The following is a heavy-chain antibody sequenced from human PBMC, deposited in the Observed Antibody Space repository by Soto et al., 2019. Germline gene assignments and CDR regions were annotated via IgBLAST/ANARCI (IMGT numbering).Heavy chain of an antibody. CDR3: ARDGHGYCTNGVCYDGLDY. V-gene: IGHV4-31*03. D-gene: IGHD2-8*01. J-gene: IGHJ4*02. CDR1: GGSISSGGYY. CDR2: IYYSGST. Sequence: PSETLSLTCTVSGGSISSGGYYWSWIRQHPGKGLEWIGYIYYSGSTYYNPSLKSRVTISVDTSKNQFSLKLSSVTAADTAVYYCARDGHGYCTNGVCYDGLDYWGQGTLVTVSS.